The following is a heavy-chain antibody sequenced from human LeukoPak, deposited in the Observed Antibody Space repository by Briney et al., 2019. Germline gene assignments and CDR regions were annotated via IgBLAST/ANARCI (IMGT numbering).Heavy chain of an antibody. V-gene: IGHV3-30*18. CDR3: AKEGGQLVGNWFDP. Sequence: GRSLRLSCAASGFTFSSYGMHWVRQAPGKGLEWVAVISYDGSNKYYADSVKGRFIISRDNSKNTLYLQMNSLRAEDTAVYYCAKEGGQLVGNWFDPWGQGTLVTVSS. CDR1: GFTFSSYG. D-gene: IGHD6-6*01. J-gene: IGHJ5*02. CDR2: ISYDGSNK.